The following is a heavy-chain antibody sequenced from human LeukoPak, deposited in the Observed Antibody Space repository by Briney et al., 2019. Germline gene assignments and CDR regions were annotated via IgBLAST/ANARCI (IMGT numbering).Heavy chain of an antibody. V-gene: IGHV3-53*01. CDR1: GFTVSSNY. Sequence: GGSLRLSCAASGFTVSSNYMSWVRQAPGKGLEWVSVIYSGGSTYYADSVKGRFTISRDNSKNTLYLQMNSLRAEDTAVYYCARDPGNSAYCGGDCGPLWGQGTMVTVSS. D-gene: IGHD2-21*02. CDR3: ARDPGNSAYCGGDCGPL. J-gene: IGHJ3*01. CDR2: IYSGGST.